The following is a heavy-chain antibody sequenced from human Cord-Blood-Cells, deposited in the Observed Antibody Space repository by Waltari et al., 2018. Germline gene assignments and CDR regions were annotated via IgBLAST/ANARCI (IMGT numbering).Heavy chain of an antibody. V-gene: IGHV3-21*01. D-gene: IGHD2-8*01. J-gene: IGHJ3*02. CDR3: ARVVGYCTNGVCYAFDI. CDR1: GFTFISYS. Sequence: EVQLVESGGGLVKPGGSLRLSCAASGFTFISYSMHWVRQAPGKGLEWVSSISSSSSYIYYADSVKGRFTISRDNAKNSLYLQMNSLRAEDTAVYYCARVVGYCTNGVCYAFDIWGQGTMVTVSS. CDR2: ISSSSSYI.